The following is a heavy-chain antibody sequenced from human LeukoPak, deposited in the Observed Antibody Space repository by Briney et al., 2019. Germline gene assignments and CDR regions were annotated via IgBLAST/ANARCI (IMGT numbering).Heavy chain of an antibody. Sequence: SETLSLTCAVYGGSFSGYYWSWIRQPPGKGLEWIGEINHSGGTKYNPSLKSRVTISVDTSKNQFSLKLSSVTAADMAVYYCARAPYYDSSGYYTYYFDYWGQGTLVTVSS. J-gene: IGHJ4*02. D-gene: IGHD3-22*01. CDR1: GGSFSGYY. CDR2: INHSGGT. V-gene: IGHV4-34*01. CDR3: ARAPYYDSSGYYTYYFDY.